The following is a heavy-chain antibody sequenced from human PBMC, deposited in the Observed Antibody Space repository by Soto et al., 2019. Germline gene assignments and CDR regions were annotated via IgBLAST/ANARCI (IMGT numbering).Heavy chain of an antibody. CDR3: AKDDYDILTGYWDYYYYYGMDV. D-gene: IGHD3-9*01. Sequence: GSLRLCWAASGFSFSSYGIHWVRQAPGKGLEWVAMISYDGTDEYYADSVKGRFTISRDNSKNTLYLQMNSLRAEDTAVYYCAKDDYDILTGYWDYYYYYGMDVWGQGTTVTVSS. V-gene: IGHV3-30*18. J-gene: IGHJ6*02. CDR2: ISYDGTDE. CDR1: GFSFSSYG.